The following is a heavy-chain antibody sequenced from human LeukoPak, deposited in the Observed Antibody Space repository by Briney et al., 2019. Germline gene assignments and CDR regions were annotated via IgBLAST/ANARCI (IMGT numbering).Heavy chain of an antibody. CDR3: AKDSYYYGSGTHDY. CDR1: GFTFSSYS. V-gene: IGHV3-48*01. Sequence: GGSLRLSCAASGFTFSSYSMNWVRQAPGKGLEWVSYISSSSSTIFYADSVKGRFTISRDNAKNSLFLQMNSLRAEDTALYYCAKDSYYYGSGTHDYWGQGTLVTVSS. J-gene: IGHJ4*02. CDR2: ISSSSSTI. D-gene: IGHD3-10*01.